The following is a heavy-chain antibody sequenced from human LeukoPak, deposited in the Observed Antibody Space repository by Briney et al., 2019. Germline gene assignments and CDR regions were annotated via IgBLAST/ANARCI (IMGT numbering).Heavy chain of an antibody. D-gene: IGHD2-21*02. CDR3: ARSLRWDSGYDKTYCGGDCYPEPSFDY. J-gene: IGHJ4*02. CDR1: GYTFTGYY. V-gene: IGHV1-2*02. CDR2: INPNSGGT. Sequence: ASVKVSCKASGYTFTGYYMHWVRQAPGQGLEWMGWINPNSGGTNYAQNFQGRVTMTRDTSISTAYMELSRLRSNDTAVYYCARSLRWDSGYDKTYCGGDCYPEPSFDYWGQGTLVTVSS.